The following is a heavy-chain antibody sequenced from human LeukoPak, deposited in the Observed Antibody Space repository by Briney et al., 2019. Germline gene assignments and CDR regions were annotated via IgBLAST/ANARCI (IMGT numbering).Heavy chain of an antibody. Sequence: PGGSLRLSCAASGFTFSSYGMHWVRQAPGKGLEWVAVILYDGSNKYYADSVKGRFTISRDNSKNTLYLQMNSLRAEDTAVYYCARDSAPYCSSTSCPGGDWYFDLWGRGTLVTVSS. CDR1: GFTFSSYG. CDR3: ARDSAPYCSSTSCPGGDWYFDL. J-gene: IGHJ2*01. D-gene: IGHD2-2*01. CDR2: ILYDGSNK. V-gene: IGHV3-30*03.